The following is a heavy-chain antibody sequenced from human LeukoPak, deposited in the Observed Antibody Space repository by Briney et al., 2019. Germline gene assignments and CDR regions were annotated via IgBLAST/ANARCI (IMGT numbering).Heavy chain of an antibody. CDR2: IYYSGST. CDR1: GGSISSGGYS. D-gene: IGHD3-10*01. CDR3: ARHKGQAEGKEAFDI. J-gene: IGHJ3*02. Sequence: SETLSLTCAVSGGSISSGGYSWSWIRQPPGKGLEWIGYIYYSGSTSYNPSLTSRVTISVDTSKNQFSLNLRSVTAADTAVYFCARHKGQAEGKEAFDIGGQGTMVTVSS. V-gene: IGHV4-30-2*03.